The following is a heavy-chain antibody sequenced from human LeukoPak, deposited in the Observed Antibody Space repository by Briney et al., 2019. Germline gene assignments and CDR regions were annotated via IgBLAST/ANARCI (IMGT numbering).Heavy chain of an antibody. CDR1: GFTFSSYS. CDR2: ISSSSYI. Sequence: GGSLRLSCAASGFTFSSYSMNWVRQAPGKGLEWVSSISSSSYIYYADSVKGRFTISRDNAKNSLYLQMNSLRAEDTAVYYCAREALWFGEFDAFDIWGQGTMVTVSS. V-gene: IGHV3-21*01. J-gene: IGHJ3*02. D-gene: IGHD3-10*01. CDR3: AREALWFGEFDAFDI.